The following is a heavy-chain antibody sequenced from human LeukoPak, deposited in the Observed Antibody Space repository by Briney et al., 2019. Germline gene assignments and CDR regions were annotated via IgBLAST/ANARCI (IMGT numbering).Heavy chain of an antibody. CDR3: AKDSYYYDSSGYFDY. V-gene: IGHV3-30*18. D-gene: IGHD3-22*01. Sequence: GGSLRPSCAASGFTLSSYGMHWVRQAPGKGLEWVAVISYDGSNKYYADSVKGRFTISRDNSKNTLYLQMNSLRAEDTAVYYCAKDSYYYDSSGYFDYWGQGTLVTVSS. J-gene: IGHJ4*02. CDR1: GFTLSSYG. CDR2: ISYDGSNK.